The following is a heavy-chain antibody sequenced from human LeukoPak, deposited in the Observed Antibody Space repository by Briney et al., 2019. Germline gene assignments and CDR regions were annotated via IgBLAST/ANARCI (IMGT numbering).Heavy chain of an antibody. D-gene: IGHD1-26*01. CDR1: GFRFDDHA. CDR3: ARAHYSGSFGY. V-gene: IGHV3-20*04. J-gene: IGHJ4*02. Sequence: GGSLRLSCAASGFRFDDHAMSWVRQAPGKGLEWVAGINWNAGTTGYRGSVKGRFTISRDNAKNSLYLQMNSLRAEDTALYYCARAHYSGSFGYWGQGTLVSVSS. CDR2: INWNAGTT.